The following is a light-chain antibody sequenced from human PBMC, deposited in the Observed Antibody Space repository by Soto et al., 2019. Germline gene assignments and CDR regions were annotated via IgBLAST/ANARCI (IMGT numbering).Light chain of an antibody. CDR2: DPS. CDR1: QSVSSY. V-gene: IGKV3-11*01. J-gene: IGKJ1*01. Sequence: EIVLTQSPATLSLSPGERATLSCRASQSVSSYLAWYQQKPGQAPKLLIYDPSNRATRIPARFSGSGSGTDFTLPISSLEPEDVAVFYCQQRSNWPPTWTFGQGNKVEIK. CDR3: QQRSNWPPTWT.